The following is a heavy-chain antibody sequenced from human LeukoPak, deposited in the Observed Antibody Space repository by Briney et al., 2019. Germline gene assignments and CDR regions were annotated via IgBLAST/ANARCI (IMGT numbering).Heavy chain of an antibody. D-gene: IGHD5-12*01. Sequence: GGSLRLSCAASGFTVSSNYMSWVRQAPWKGLEWVSVIYSGGSTYYADSVKGRFTISRDNSKNTLYLQMNSLRAEDTAVYYCAKGRGYELPLDNWGQGTLVTVSS. CDR2: IYSGGST. CDR3: AKGRGYELPLDN. CDR1: GFTVSSNY. J-gene: IGHJ4*02. V-gene: IGHV3-66*01.